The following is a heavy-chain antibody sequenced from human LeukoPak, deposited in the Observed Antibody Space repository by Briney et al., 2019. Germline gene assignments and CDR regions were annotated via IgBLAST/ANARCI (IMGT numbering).Heavy chain of an antibody. J-gene: IGHJ6*02. CDR3: AKEFDYDFWSGPLRYYGMDV. CDR2: ISYDGSNK. V-gene: IGHV3-30*18. Sequence: GGSLRLSCAASGFTFSSYGMHWVRQAPGKGLEWVAVISYDGSNKYYADSVKGRFTISRDNSKNTLYLQMNSLRAEDTAVYYCAKEFDYDFWSGPLRYYGMDVWGQGTTVTVSS. D-gene: IGHD3-3*01. CDR1: GFTFSSYG.